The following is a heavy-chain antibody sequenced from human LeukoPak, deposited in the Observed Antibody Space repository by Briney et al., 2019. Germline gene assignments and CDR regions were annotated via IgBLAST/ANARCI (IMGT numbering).Heavy chain of an antibody. CDR1: GGSISSGTYY. D-gene: IGHD4-17*01. CDR3: ARLESGDYFFDY. CDR2: VFYGGSP. J-gene: IGHJ4*02. Sequence: SETLSLTCTVSGGSISSGTYYWGWIRQPPGKGLEWLGTVFYGGSPYYNPSLKSRVTISVDTSKHHFSLGLSSVTAADTAVYYCARLESGDYFFDYWGQGSLVTVSS. V-gene: IGHV4-39*02.